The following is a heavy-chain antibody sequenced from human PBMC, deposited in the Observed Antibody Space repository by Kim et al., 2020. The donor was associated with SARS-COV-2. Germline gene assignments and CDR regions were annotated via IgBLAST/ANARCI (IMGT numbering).Heavy chain of an antibody. CDR1: GYTFTSYG. CDR3: ARDPCYNWNDYYFDY. D-gene: IGHD1-1*01. V-gene: IGHV1-18*04. CDR2: ISAYNGKK. Sequence: ASVKVSCKASGYTFTSYGISRVRQAPGQGLKWMGWISAYNGKKNYTKKLKGRVTMTTDTSTSTAYMVLRSLRSDDTAVYYCARDPCYNWNDYYFDYWGQGPLLTVSS. J-gene: IGHJ4*02.